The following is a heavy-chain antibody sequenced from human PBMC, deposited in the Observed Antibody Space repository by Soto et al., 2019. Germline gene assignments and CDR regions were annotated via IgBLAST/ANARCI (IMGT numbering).Heavy chain of an antibody. V-gene: IGHV3-74*01. Sequence: EVKLVESGGGLVHPGGSLRLSCAASGFTFSNYWMSWVRQAPGQGLVWVSRINSDGSVSRYADSVKGRLTISRDNVKTTLYLQMNRLRVEDTAVYYCARVDCVGCRCYSLAGSFYYYMDVWGKGTTVTVFS. CDR2: INSDGSVS. D-gene: IGHD2-15*01. CDR1: GFTFSNYW. CDR3: ARVDCVGCRCYSLAGSFYYYMDV. J-gene: IGHJ6*03.